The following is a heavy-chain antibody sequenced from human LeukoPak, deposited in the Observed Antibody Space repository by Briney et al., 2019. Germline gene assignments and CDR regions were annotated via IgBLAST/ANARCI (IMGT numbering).Heavy chain of an antibody. CDR2: TSHSGST. J-gene: IGHJ4*02. CDR3: AGRYCSSTSCRKYFDY. D-gene: IGHD2-2*01. CDR1: GDSISSYY. V-gene: IGHV4-59*12. Sequence: PSETLSLTCIVSGDSISSYYWSWIRQPPGKGLEWIGYTSHSGSTNSNPSLKSRVTISVDTSKNQFSLKLSSVTAADTAVYYCAGRYCSSTSCRKYFDYWGQGTLVTVSS.